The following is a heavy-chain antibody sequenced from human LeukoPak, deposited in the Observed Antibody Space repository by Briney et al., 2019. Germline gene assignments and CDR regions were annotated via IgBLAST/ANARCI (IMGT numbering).Heavy chain of an antibody. CDR2: MYYSGGT. CDR1: GGSISSSSHY. D-gene: IGHD2-2*01. CDR3: ARLVRYCSTDTCYPFDY. J-gene: IGHJ4*02. V-gene: IGHV4-39*01. Sequence: SETLSLTCTVSGGSISSSSHYWGWNRQPPGKGLEWIGSMYYSGGTYYNPSLKSRVTISIETSKNQFSLKLNSVTAADTAVYYCARLVRYCSTDTCYPFDYWGQGTLVTVSS.